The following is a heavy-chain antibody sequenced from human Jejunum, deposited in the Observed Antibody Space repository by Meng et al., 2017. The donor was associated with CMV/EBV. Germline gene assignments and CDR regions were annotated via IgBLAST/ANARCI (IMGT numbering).Heavy chain of an antibody. CDR2: ISLGNGQT. CDR3: ARDAWGFDY. Sequence: QVHLPQSGAEVKKPGASVKISCKTSGYTFTDHNIGWVRQAPGQGLEWVGWISLGNGQTVYGHKVQGRVTVTTDTSTSTAYMELRSLRSDDTAMYYCARDAWGFDYWGQGTLVTVSS. V-gene: IGHV1-18*04. D-gene: IGHD7-27*01. CDR1: GYTFTDHN. J-gene: IGHJ4*02.